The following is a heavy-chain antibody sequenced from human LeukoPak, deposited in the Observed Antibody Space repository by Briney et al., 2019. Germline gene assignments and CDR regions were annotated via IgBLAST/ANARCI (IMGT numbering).Heavy chain of an antibody. J-gene: IGHJ1*01. D-gene: IGHD6-6*01. CDR3: ARGGAARLHFQN. CDR1: GGSISTYY. V-gene: IGHV4-59*01. Sequence: SETLSLTCSVSGGSISTYYWNWIRQPPGKGLEWIGYIYHSGSTNYNPSLQSRVTISVDTSKNQFSLNLNSVTAADTAVYYCARGGAARLHFQNWGQGTLVTVSS. CDR2: IYHSGST.